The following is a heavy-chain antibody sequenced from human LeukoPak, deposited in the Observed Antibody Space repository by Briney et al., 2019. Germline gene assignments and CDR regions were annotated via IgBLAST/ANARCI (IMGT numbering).Heavy chain of an antibody. CDR1: GFTFDDYA. V-gene: IGHV3-9*01. CDR2: ISWNSGSI. CDR3: AKDPTSGTREEFEYFQH. D-gene: IGHD6-13*01. Sequence: GGSLRLSCAASGFTFDDYAMHWVRQAPGKGLEWVSGISWNSGSIGYADSVKGRFTISRDNAKNSLYLQMNSLRAEDTALYYCAKDPTSGTREEFEYFQHWGQGTLVTVSS. J-gene: IGHJ1*01.